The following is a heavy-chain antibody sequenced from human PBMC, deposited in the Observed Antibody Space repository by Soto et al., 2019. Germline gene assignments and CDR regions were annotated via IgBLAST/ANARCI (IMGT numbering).Heavy chain of an antibody. CDR3: ARRNNSGWAHFDY. J-gene: IGHJ4*02. D-gene: IGHD6-19*01. Sequence: SETLSLTCTFSCGSIGGYYWTWIRQPPGKGLEWIGYIYSSGSTNYHPSLKSRVTISVDTSKNQFSPKLSSVTAADTAVYYCARRNNSGWAHFDYWGQGILVTVSS. V-gene: IGHV4-59*01. CDR1: CGSIGGYY. CDR2: IYSSGST.